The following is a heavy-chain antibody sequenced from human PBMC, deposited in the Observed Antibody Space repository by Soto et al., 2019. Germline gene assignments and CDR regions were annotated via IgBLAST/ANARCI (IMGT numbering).Heavy chain of an antibody. Sequence: ASVKVSCKASGYTFTSYGISWVRQAPGQGLEWMGWISAYNGNTNYAQKLQGRVTMTTDTSTSTAYMELRSLRSDDTAVYYCARTDYDFWSGSLTPNYNWFDPWGQGTLVTVSS. V-gene: IGHV1-18*01. CDR2: ISAYNGNT. CDR1: GYTFTSYG. D-gene: IGHD3-3*01. CDR3: ARTDYDFWSGSLTPNYNWFDP. J-gene: IGHJ5*02.